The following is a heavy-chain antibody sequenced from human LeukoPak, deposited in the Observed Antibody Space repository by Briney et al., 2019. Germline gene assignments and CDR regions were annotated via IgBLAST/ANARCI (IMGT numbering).Heavy chain of an antibody. V-gene: IGHV3-48*01. D-gene: IGHD3-22*01. Sequence: QPGGSLRLSCAASGFTFSSYSMNWVRQAPGKGLEWVSYISSSSSTIYYADSVKGRFTISRDNAKNLLYLQMNSLRAEDTAVYYCARDRGGYGAFDIWGQGTMVSVSS. J-gene: IGHJ3*02. CDR3: ARDRGGYGAFDI. CDR2: ISSSSSTI. CDR1: GFTFSSYS.